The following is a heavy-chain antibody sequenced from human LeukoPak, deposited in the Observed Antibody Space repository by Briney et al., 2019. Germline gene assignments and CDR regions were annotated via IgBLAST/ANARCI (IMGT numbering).Heavy chain of an antibody. CDR2: IYYSGTT. CDR3: ASTPLGATRPFDY. V-gene: IGHV4-39*01. Sequence: SETLSLTCTVSGGSMSSGTYYWGWIRQPPGKGLEWIGTIYYSGTTYYNPSLKSRVTISIDTSKSQFSLKLSSVTAADTAVYYCASTPLGATRPFDYWGQGTPVTVSS. D-gene: IGHD5-12*01. J-gene: IGHJ4*02. CDR1: GGSMSSGTYY.